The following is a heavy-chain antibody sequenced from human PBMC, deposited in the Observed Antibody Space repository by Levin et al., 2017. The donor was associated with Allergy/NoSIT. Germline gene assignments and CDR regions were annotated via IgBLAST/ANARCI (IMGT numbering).Heavy chain of an antibody. CDR2: IYYSGST. Sequence: SQTLSLTCTVSGGSISSSSYYWGWIRQPPGKGLEWIGSIYYSGSTYYNPSLKSRVTISVDTSKNQFSLKLSSVTAADTAVYYCARHVAGAILLYYFDYWGQGTLVTVSS. V-gene: IGHV4-39*01. D-gene: IGHD3-16*02. J-gene: IGHJ4*02. CDR3: ARHVAGAILLYYFDY. CDR1: GGSISSSSYY.